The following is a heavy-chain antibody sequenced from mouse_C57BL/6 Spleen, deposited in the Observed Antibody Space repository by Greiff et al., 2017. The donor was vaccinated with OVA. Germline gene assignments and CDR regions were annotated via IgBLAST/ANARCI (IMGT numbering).Heavy chain of an antibody. J-gene: IGHJ2*01. CDR2: ISSGSSTI. CDR3: ARTPPDY. CDR1: GFTFSDYG. Sequence: DVKLQESGGGLVKPGGSLKLSCAASGFTFSDYGMHWVRQAPEKGLEWVAYISSGSSTIYYADTVKGRFTISRDNAKNTLFLQMTSLRSEDTAMYYCARTPPDYWGQGTTLTVSS. V-gene: IGHV5-17*01.